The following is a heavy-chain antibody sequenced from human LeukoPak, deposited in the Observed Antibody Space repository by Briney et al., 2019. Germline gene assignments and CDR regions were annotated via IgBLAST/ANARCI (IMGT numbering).Heavy chain of an antibody. CDR1: GYTFTSYG. CDR3: ARATSNYDILTGSAFDI. Sequence: EASVKVSCKASGYTFTSYGISWVRQAPGQGLEWMGWISAYNGNTNYAQKLQGRVTMTTDTSTSTAYMELRSLRSDDTVVYYCARATSNYDILTGSAFDIWGQGTMVTVSS. J-gene: IGHJ3*02. D-gene: IGHD3-9*01. V-gene: IGHV1-18*01. CDR2: ISAYNGNT.